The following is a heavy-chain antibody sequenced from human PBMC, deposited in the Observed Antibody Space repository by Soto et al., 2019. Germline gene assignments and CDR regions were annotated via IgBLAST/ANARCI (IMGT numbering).Heavy chain of an antibody. Sequence: EVQLLESGGGLVQPGESLRLSCAASGFTFSSYWMHWVRQAPGKGLVWVSRINSDGSSTSYAGSVKGRFTISRDNAKNTLYLQMNSLRAEDTAVSYCVRSSLVVAAATREDYWGQGTLVTVSS. D-gene: IGHD2-15*01. CDR3: VRSSLVVAAATREDY. CDR2: INSDGSST. CDR1: GFTFSSYW. V-gene: IGHV3-74*01. J-gene: IGHJ4*02.